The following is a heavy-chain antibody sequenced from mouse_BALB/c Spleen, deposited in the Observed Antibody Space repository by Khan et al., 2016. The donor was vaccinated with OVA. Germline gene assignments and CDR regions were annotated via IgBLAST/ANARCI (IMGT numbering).Heavy chain of an antibody. V-gene: IGHV1S132*01. CDR1: GYIFTSYW. D-gene: IGHD1-1*01. CDR2: IYPGSGST. Sequence: QVQLKESGPELVRPGASVKLSCKTSGYIFTSYWIHWVKQRSGQGLEWIARIYPGSGSTYYTEKFKEPATLTADTSSSTAYMQLSSLKSEDSAVYFGARNDYGSSCTMDYWGQGTSVTVSS. CDR3: ARNDYGSSCTMDY. J-gene: IGHJ4*01.